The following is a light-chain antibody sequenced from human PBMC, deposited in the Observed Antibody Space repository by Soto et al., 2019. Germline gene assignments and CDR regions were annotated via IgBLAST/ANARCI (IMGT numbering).Light chain of an antibody. Sequence: QSVLTQPPSASGTPGQRVTISCSGSSSNIGSNTVNWYQQIPGTAPKLLIHSNNQRPSGVPDRFSGSKSGTSASLAISGLQSEDEADYYCAAWDDSLNGWVFGGGTKSPS. CDR1: SSNIGSNT. V-gene: IGLV1-44*01. CDR3: AAWDDSLNGWV. J-gene: IGLJ3*02. CDR2: SNN.